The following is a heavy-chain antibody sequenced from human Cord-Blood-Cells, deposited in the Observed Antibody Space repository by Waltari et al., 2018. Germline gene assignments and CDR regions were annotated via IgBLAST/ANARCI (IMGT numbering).Heavy chain of an antibody. V-gene: IGHV4-34*01. D-gene: IGHD6-25*01. CDR1: GGSFSGYY. CDR2: INHSGRT. J-gene: IGHJ6*02. CDR3: ASNRLYYYYGMDV. Sequence: QVQLPQWGAGLLKPSETLSLTCAVYGGSFSGYYWSWIRQPPGKGLEWFGEINHSGRTNYTPSLKSRVTISVDTSNNQFSLKLSSVTAADTAVYYCASNRLYYYYGMDVWGQGTTVTVSS.